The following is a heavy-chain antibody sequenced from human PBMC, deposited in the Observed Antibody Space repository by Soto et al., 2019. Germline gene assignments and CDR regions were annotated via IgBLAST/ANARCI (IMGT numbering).Heavy chain of an antibody. D-gene: IGHD2-2*01. CDR3: ARVGFRRQRGFSSTSCYSGKGYYYYYMDV. V-gene: IGHV4-34*01. J-gene: IGHJ6*03. CDR1: GGSFSGYY. Sequence: SETLSLTCAVYGGSFSGYYWSWIRQPPGKGLEWIGEINHSGSTNYNPSLKSRVTISVDTSKNQFSLKLSSVTAADTAVYYCARVGFRRQRGFSSTSCYSGKGYYYYYMDVWGKGTTVTVSS. CDR2: INHSGST.